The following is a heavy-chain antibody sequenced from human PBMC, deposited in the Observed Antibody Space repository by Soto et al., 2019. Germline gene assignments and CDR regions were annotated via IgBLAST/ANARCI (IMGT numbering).Heavy chain of an antibody. CDR1: GYSFTSYW. V-gene: IGHV5-51*01. CDR3: SILILGSVVKYYYYYYGMDV. CDR2: IYPGDSDT. D-gene: IGHD2-15*01. Sequence: GESLKISCKGSGYSFTSYWIGWVRQMPGKGLEWMGIIYPGDSDTRYSPSFQGQVTISADKSISTAYLQWSSLKASDTAMYYFSILILGSVVKYYYYYYGMDVWGQGTTVTVSS. J-gene: IGHJ6*02.